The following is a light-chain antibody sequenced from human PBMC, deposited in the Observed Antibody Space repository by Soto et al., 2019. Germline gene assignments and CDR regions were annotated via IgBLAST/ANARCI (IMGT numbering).Light chain of an antibody. CDR1: QSVFSN. CDR3: QQYNNWPPYT. J-gene: IGKJ2*01. V-gene: IGKV3-15*01. Sequence: EIVMTQSPATLSVSPGERATLSCRASQSVFSNLAWYQQKPGQAPRLLIYGASTRATGIPARFSGSGSGTEFTLTLSRLQSEDFAVYCCQQYNNWPPYTFGQGTKLEIK. CDR2: GAS.